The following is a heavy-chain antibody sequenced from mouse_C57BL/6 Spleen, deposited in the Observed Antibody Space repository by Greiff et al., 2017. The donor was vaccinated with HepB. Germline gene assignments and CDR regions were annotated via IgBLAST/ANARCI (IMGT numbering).Heavy chain of an antibody. CDR2: ISYDGSN. CDR1: GYSITSGYY. D-gene: IGHD2-1*01. CDR3: ASPIYYDAMDY. V-gene: IGHV3-6*01. J-gene: IGHJ4*01. Sequence: EVKLMESGPGLVKPSQSLSLTCSVTGYSITSGYYWNWIRQFPGNKLEWMGYISYDGSNNYNPSLKNRISITRDTSKNQFFLKLNSVTTEDTATYYCASPIYYDAMDYWGQGTSVTVSS.